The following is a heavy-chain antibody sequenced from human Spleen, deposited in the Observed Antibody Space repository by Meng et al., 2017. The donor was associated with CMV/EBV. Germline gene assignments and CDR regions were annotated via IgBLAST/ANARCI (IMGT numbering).Heavy chain of an antibody. D-gene: IGHD5-24*01. CDR1: GYRFTEYS. Sequence: YCKASGYRFTEYSMNWVRQAPGQGREWIGWINPKSGDTFYAPKFEGRVTMTRDASISTAYMELKRLRSDDTAVYFCARGGNGYNFWGQGTLVTVSS. CDR3: ARGGNGYNF. J-gene: IGHJ4*02. V-gene: IGHV1-2*02. CDR2: INPKSGDT.